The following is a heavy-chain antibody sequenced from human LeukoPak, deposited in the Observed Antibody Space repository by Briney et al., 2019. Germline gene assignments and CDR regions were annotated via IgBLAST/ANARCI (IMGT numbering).Heavy chain of an antibody. J-gene: IGHJ4*02. D-gene: IGHD3-16*01. CDR2: IYYTGST. CDR3: ARVVGGVGLDY. Sequence: PSETLSLTCTVSGGSISGYYWTWIRQPPGEALEYIGCIYYTGSTNYNPSLNSRVTISIDTSKNQFALKLSSVTAADTAVYYCARVVGGVGLDYWGQGTLVTVSS. V-gene: IGHV4-59*01. CDR1: GGSISGYY.